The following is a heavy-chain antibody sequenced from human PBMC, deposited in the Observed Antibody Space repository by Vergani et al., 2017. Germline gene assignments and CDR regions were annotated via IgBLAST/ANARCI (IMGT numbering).Heavy chain of an antibody. CDR2: ISSSGTTI. J-gene: IGHJ3*02. Sequence: QGQLVESGGGLVKPGGSLRLSCAASGFSLSDYYMTWIRQAPGKGLEWISYISSSGTTIYYADSVKVRFTISRDNAKNLVFLQMDSLRAEDTALYYCARGDYHVSFEIWGRGTMVTISS. D-gene: IGHD3-10*02. V-gene: IGHV3-11*04. CDR3: ARGDYHVSFEI. CDR1: GFSLSDYY.